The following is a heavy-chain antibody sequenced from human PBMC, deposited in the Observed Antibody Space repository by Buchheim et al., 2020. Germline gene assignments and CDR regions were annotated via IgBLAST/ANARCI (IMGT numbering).Heavy chain of an antibody. D-gene: IGHD4-23*01. CDR2: MNPNSGNT. Sequence: QVQLVQSGAEVKKPGASVKVSCKASGYTFTSYDINWVRQATGQGLEWMGWMNPNSGNTGYAQKFQGRVTMTRNTSISTAYLELSSLRSEATAVYYCPRVAPTTLVTRTSYYYYYMDVWGKGTT. V-gene: IGHV1-8*01. CDR1: GYTFTSYD. J-gene: IGHJ6*03. CDR3: PRVAPTTLVTRTSYYYYYMDV.